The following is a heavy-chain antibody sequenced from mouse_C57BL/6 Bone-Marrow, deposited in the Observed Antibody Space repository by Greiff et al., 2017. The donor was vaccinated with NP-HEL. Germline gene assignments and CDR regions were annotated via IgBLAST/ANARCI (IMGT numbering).Heavy chain of an antibody. Sequence: VQLPQPGAELVKPGASVKMSCKASGYTFTSYWITWVKQRPGQGLEWIGDIYPGSGSTNYNEKFKSKATLTVDTSSSTAYMQLSSLTSEDSAVYYCARVYDGYLYYAMDYWGQGTSGTVSS. J-gene: IGHJ4*01. CDR2: IYPGSGST. V-gene: IGHV1-55*01. CDR1: GYTFTSYW. CDR3: ARVYDGYLYYAMDY. D-gene: IGHD2-3*01.